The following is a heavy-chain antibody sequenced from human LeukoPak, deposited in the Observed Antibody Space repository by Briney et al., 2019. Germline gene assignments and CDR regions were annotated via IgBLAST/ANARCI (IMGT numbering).Heavy chain of an antibody. CDR2: ISGSGGST. D-gene: IGHD2/OR15-2a*01. J-gene: IGHJ3*02. CDR1: GFTFSSYA. CDR3: AKNIWEVLEGGAFDI. V-gene: IGHV3-23*01. Sequence: PGGSLRLSCAVSGFTFSSYAMSWVRQAPGKGLEWVSAISGSGGSTYYADSVKGRFTISRDNSKNTLYLQVNSLRAEDTAVYYCAKNIWEVLEGGAFDIWGQGTMVTVSS.